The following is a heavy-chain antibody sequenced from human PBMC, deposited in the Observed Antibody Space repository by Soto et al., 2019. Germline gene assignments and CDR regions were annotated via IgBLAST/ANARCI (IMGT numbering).Heavy chain of an antibody. D-gene: IGHD3-3*01. Sequence: EVQLVETGGGLIQPGGSLRLSCAASGFTVSSHYMSWVRQAPGQGLEWVSVIYSGGSTYYADSVKGRFTISRDNSKNTLYLQMNSLRAEDTAVYYCAINFWSGYYSVYWGQGTLVTVSS. CDR2: IYSGGST. CDR3: AINFWSGYYSVY. J-gene: IGHJ4*02. CDR1: GFTVSSHY. V-gene: IGHV3-53*02.